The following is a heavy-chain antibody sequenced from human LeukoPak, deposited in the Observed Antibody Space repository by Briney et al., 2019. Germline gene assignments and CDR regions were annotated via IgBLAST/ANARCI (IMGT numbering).Heavy chain of an antibody. CDR1: GFIVSNFY. CDR2: ISGSGDNT. Sequence: GGSLRLSCAASGFIVSNFYMAWVRQAPGKGLEWVSGISGSGDNTYYADSVKGRFTISRDNSKNTLYVQVNSLGTEDTAAYYCAKGSSYDSSGSFYFAYWGQGTLVTVSS. CDR3: AKGSSYDSSGSFYFAY. V-gene: IGHV3-23*01. J-gene: IGHJ4*02. D-gene: IGHD3-22*01.